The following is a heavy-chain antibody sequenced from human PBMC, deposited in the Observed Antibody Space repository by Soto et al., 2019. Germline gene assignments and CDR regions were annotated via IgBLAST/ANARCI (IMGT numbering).Heavy chain of an antibody. CDR3: AKVLFSYYDSSGVAGFDY. CDR1: GFTFSSYA. D-gene: IGHD3-22*01. J-gene: IGHJ4*02. CDR2: ISGSGGST. Sequence: VQLLESGGGLVQPGGSLRLSCAASGFTFSSYAMSWVRQAPGKGLEWVSAISGSGGSTYYADSVKGRFTISRDNSKNTLYLHMNSLRAEDTAVYYCAKVLFSYYDSSGVAGFDYWGQGTLVTVSS. V-gene: IGHV3-23*01.